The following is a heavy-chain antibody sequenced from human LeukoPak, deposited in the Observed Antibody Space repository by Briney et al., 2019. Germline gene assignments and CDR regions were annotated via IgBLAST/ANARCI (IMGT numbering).Heavy chain of an antibody. D-gene: IGHD3-22*01. CDR2: ISGSGGST. CDR3: ARGWDNNDSSGYTA. J-gene: IGHJ4*02. CDR1: GFTFSSYA. Sequence: GGSLRLSCAASGFTFSSYAMCWVRQAPGKGLEWVSAISGSGGSTYYADSVKGRFTISRDNSKNTLYLQMNSLRAEDTAVYYCARGWDNNDSSGYTAWGQGTLVTVSS. V-gene: IGHV3-23*01.